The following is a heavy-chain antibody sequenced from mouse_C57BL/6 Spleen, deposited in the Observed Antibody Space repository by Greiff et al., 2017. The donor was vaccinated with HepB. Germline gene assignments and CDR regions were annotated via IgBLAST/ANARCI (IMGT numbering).Heavy chain of an antibody. CDR1: EYEFPSHD. D-gene: IGHD1-1*01. V-gene: IGHV5-2*01. Sequence: DVHLVESGGGLVQPGESLKLSCESNEYEFPSHDMSWVRKTPEKRLELVAAINSDGGSTYYPDTMERRFIISRDNTKKTLYLQMSSLRSEDTALYYCARRGGLFYWYFDVWGTGTTVTVSS. CDR2: INSDGGST. J-gene: IGHJ1*03. CDR3: ARRGGLFYWYFDV.